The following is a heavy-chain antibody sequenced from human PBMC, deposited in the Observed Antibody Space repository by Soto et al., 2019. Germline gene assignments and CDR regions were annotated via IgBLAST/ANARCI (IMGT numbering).Heavy chain of an antibody. D-gene: IGHD2-21*02. CDR2: IFSSGST. CDR1: GGCITDYS. CDR3: ARDPGVAVTADNWFDP. J-gene: IGHJ5*02. V-gene: IGHV4-4*07. Sequence: XASLSLTCTVCGGCITDYSGVWIRQPAGKGLEWIGRIFSSGSTNYNPSLKGRITMSLDTSKNQSSLKLNSATATDTAVYFCARDPGVAVTADNWFDPCGQRILVTVPS.